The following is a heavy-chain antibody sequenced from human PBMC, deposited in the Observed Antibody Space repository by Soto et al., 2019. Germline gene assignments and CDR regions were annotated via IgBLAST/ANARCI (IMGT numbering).Heavy chain of an antibody. J-gene: IGHJ6*03. Sequence: SETLSLTCTVSGVSISSYYWILIRQPPGKGLEWIGYIYYSGSTNYNPSLKSRVTIPVDTSKNQFSLKLSSVTAADTAVYYCARGDLYYYYYYMDVWGKGTTVTVSS. CDR1: GVSISSYY. CDR3: ARGDLYYYYYYMDV. V-gene: IGHV4-59*01. CDR2: IYYSGST.